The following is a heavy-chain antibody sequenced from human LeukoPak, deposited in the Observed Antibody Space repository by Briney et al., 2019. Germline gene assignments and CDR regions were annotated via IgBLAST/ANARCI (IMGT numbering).Heavy chain of an antibody. D-gene: IGHD5-18*01. J-gene: IGHJ4*02. CDR1: GFTVSSSY. V-gene: IGHV3-66*01. Sequence: GGSLRLSCAASGFTVSSSYMNWVRQAPGKGLEWVSVVYTGGTTYFADSVKGRFTISRDNSENTLYLHMNSLRAEDTSVYYCARDSGYSYGSFDYWGQGTLVTVSS. CDR2: VYTGGTT. CDR3: ARDSGYSYGSFDY.